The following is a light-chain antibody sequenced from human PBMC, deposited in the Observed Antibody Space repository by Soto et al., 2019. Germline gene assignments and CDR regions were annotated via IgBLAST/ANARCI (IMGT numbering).Light chain of an antibody. CDR2: STS. Sequence: QSLLTQPPSASGTPGQIVAISCSGSSSNIGSNTVTWYQQLPGTAPKLLIYSTSQRSSGVPGRFSGSKSGASASLSISGLQSEDEADYYCAAWDDRLEIYCFGKGTKVTVL. J-gene: IGLJ1*01. CDR1: SSNIGSNT. CDR3: AAWDDRLEIYC. V-gene: IGLV1-44*01.